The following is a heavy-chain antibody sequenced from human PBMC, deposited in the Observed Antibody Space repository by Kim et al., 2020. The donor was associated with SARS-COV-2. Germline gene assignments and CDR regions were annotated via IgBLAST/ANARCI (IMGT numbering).Heavy chain of an antibody. D-gene: IGHD4-17*01. CDR3: AGATVTYDY. J-gene: IGHJ4*02. Sequence: TIDYADSVKGRFTISRHNAKNSLYLQMTSLRAADTAVYYCAGATVTYDYWGRGTLVTVSS. CDR2: TI. V-gene: IGHV3-48*03.